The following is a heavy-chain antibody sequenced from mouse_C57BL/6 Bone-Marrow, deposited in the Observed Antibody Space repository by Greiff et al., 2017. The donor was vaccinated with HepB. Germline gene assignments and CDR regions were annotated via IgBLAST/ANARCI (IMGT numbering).Heavy chain of an antibody. D-gene: IGHD1-1*01. CDR3: ARHNTTVPKGFDD. CDR1: GFTFSSYG. CDR2: ISSGGSYT. Sequence: EVKLVESGGDLVKPGGSLKLSCAASGFTFSSYGMSWVRQTPDKRLEWVATISSGGSYTYYPDSVKGRFTISRDNAKNTLYLQMSSLKSEDTAMYYCARHNTTVPKGFDDWGQGTTLTVSS. J-gene: IGHJ2*01. V-gene: IGHV5-6*02.